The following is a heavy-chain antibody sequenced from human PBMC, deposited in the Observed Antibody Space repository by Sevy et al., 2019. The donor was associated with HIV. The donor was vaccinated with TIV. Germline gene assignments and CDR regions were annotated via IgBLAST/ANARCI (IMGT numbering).Heavy chain of an antibody. CDR3: ARDVADYYDSSGYPQRPDAFDI. CDR2: IYYSGST. CDR1: GGSISSGGYY. Sequence: SETLSLTCTVSGGSISSGGYYWSWIRQHPGKGLEWIGYIYYSGSTYYNPSLKSRVTISVDTSKNQCSLKLSSVTAADTAVYYCARDVADYYDSSGYPQRPDAFDIWGQGTMVTVSS. D-gene: IGHD3-22*01. J-gene: IGHJ3*02. V-gene: IGHV4-31*03.